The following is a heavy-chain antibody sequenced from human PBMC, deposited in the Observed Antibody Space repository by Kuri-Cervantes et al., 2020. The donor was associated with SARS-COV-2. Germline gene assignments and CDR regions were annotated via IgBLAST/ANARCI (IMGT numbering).Heavy chain of an antibody. J-gene: IGHJ4*02. V-gene: IGHV1-18*01. CDR1: GYNSNVYG. CDR2: VSAYGGTP. D-gene: IGHD3-22*01. CDR3: AGGVPYYFDGTVSLRYYLDY. Sequence: ASVKVSCKTSGYNSNVYGVTWVRQAPGQGLEWMGWVSAYGGTPTYSQKFQGRVTFSTDTFTTTSYMELRSLRSDDTAVYYCAGGVPYYFDGTVSLRYYLDYWAQGTLVTVSS.